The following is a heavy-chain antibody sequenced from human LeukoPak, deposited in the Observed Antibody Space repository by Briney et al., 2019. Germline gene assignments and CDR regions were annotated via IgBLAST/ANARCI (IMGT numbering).Heavy chain of an antibody. CDR1: GFTVSSNF. CDR2: IYSGGST. V-gene: IGHV3-53*01. Sequence: GGSLRLSCAAAGFTVSSNFMMWVRQAPGKGLEWVSVIYSGGSTYYADCVKGRFNISRDNAKNTRYLQMNSLRAEDTAVYSCARDDSRGRRHFDYWGQGTLVTVSS. D-gene: IGHD3-22*01. CDR3: ARDDSRGRRHFDY. J-gene: IGHJ4*02.